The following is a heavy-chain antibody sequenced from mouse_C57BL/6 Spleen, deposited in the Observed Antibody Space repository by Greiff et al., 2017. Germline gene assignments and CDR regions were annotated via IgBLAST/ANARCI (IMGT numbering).Heavy chain of an antibody. V-gene: IGHV1-19*01. J-gene: IGHJ2*01. CDR1: GYTFTDYY. Sequence: VQLKEPGPELVKPGASVKMSCKASGYTFTDYYMNWVKQSHGKSLEWIGVINPYNGGTSYNQKFKGKATLTVDKSSSTAYMELNSLTSYGSAVYYCARRDYFDYWGQGTTLTVSS. CDR2: INPYNGGT. CDR3: ARRDYFDY.